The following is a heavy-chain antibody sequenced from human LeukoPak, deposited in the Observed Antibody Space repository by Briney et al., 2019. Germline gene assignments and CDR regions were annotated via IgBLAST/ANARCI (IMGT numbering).Heavy chain of an antibody. CDR1: GFTFSSYA. CDR2: ISYDGSNK. CDR3: ARGGFSSGHAFDI. Sequence: PGGSLRLSCAASGFTFSSYAMHWVRQAPGKGLEWVAVISYDGSNKYYADSVKGRFTISRDNSKNTLYLQMNSLRAGDTAVYYCARGGFSSGHAFDIWGQGTMVTVPS. D-gene: IGHD3-3*01. J-gene: IGHJ3*02. V-gene: IGHV3-30*04.